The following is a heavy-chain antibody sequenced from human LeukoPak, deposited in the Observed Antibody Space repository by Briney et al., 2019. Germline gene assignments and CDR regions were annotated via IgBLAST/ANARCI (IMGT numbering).Heavy chain of an antibody. CDR2: IKQDGSEK. Sequence: GGSLRLSCAASGFTFSSYWMSWARQAPGKGLEWVANIKQDGSEKYYVDSVKGRFTISRDNAKNSLYLQMNSLRAEDTAVYYCARSVVVVAATPVGYWGQGTLVTVSS. V-gene: IGHV3-7*01. D-gene: IGHD2-15*01. CDR1: GFTFSSYW. J-gene: IGHJ4*02. CDR3: ARSVVVVAATPVGY.